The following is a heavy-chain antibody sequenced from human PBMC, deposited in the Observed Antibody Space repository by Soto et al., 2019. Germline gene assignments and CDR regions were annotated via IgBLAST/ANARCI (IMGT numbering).Heavy chain of an antibody. CDR1: GYTFTSYD. J-gene: IGHJ5*02. CDR3: SRGVGSGTYYNQYNWFDP. D-gene: IGHD3-10*01. V-gene: IGHV1-8*01. Sequence: ASVKVSCKASGYTFTSYDINWVRQATGQGLEWMGWMNPNSGNTGYAQKFQGRVTMTRDTSTSTAYMELSSLRSDDTAVYYCSRGVGSGTYYNQYNWFDPWGQGTLVTVSS. CDR2: MNPNSGNT.